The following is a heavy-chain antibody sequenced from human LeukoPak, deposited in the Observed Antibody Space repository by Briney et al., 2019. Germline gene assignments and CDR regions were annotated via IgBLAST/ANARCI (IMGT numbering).Heavy chain of an antibody. D-gene: IGHD5-18*01. CDR3: AGGGYSYGQLDY. CDR1: GGSISSYN. J-gene: IGHJ4*02. V-gene: IGHV4-59*01. CDR2: IYYSGST. Sequence: SETLSLTCTVSGGSISSYNWSWIRQPPGKGLEWIGYIYYSGSTNYNPSLKSRVAISVDTSKNQFSLKLSSVTAADTAVYYCAGGGYSYGQLDYWGQGTLVTVSS.